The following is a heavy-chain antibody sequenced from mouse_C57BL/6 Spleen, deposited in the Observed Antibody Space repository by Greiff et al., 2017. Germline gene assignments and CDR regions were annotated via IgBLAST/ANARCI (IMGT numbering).Heavy chain of an antibody. Sequence: DVQLVESGEGLVKPGGSLKLSCAAFGFTFSSYAMSWVRQTPEKRLEWVAYISSGGDYIYYADTVKGRFTISRDNARNNLYLQMSSLKSEDTAMYYCTRDWMYYFDYWGQGTTLTVSS. CDR3: TRDWMYYFDY. CDR2: ISSGGDYI. CDR1: GFTFSSYA. J-gene: IGHJ2*01. V-gene: IGHV5-9-1*02.